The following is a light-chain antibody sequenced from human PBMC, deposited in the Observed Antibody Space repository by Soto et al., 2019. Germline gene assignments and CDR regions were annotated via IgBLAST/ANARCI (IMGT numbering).Light chain of an antibody. CDR1: QSVSSK. Sequence: EIVMTQSPAILSVSPGERATLSCRASQSVSSKLAWFQQKPGQAPSLLIYGVSTRATGVPVRFSGSGSGTEFTLTINSLQSEDFAVYYCQQYNNWPHTFCQRTKVDIK. CDR3: QQYNNWPHT. J-gene: IGKJ2*01. V-gene: IGKV3-15*01. CDR2: GVS.